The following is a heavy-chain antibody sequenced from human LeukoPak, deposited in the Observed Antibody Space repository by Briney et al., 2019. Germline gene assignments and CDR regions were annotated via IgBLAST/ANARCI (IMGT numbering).Heavy chain of an antibody. J-gene: IGHJ6*03. CDR1: GFTFDDYA. CDR2: ISWDGGST. Sequence: GGSLRLSCAASGFTFDDYAMHWVRQAPGKGLEWVSLISWDGGSTYYADSVKGRFTISRDNSKNSLYLQMNSLRAEDTALYYCAKDRRESGSFLGSYYHYYMDVWGKGTTVTVSS. V-gene: IGHV3-43D*03. D-gene: IGHD1-26*01. CDR3: AKDRRESGSFLGSYYHYYMDV.